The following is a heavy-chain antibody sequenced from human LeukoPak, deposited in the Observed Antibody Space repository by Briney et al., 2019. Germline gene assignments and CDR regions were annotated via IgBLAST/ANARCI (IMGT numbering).Heavy chain of an antibody. CDR1: GYTLTSYG. J-gene: IGHJ6*03. D-gene: IGHD1-26*01. CDR3: AREIVAMEWELIRYYYMDV. V-gene: IGHV1-18*01. Sequence: GASVKVSCKASGYTLTSYGISWVRQAPGQGLEWMGWISAYNGNTNYAQKLQGRVTMTTDTSTSTAYMELRSLRSDDTAVYYCAREIVAMEWELIRYYYMDVWGKGTTVTVSS. CDR2: ISAYNGNT.